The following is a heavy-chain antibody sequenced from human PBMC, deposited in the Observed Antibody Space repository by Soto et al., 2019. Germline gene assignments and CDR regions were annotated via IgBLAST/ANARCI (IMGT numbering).Heavy chain of an antibody. D-gene: IGHD1-26*01. CDR1: GFSLSTSGMG. V-gene: IGHV2-5*02. CDR3: AQTYSGSGHFDY. CDR2: LYWDDDK. Sequence: QITLKESGPTLVKPTQTLTLTCTFSGFSLSTSGMGVGWIRQPPGKALEWLALLYWDDDKRYSPSLKSRVTITKDTSKNEVILTMTNMDPVDTATYYCAQTYSGSGHFDYWGQGTLVTVSS. J-gene: IGHJ4*02.